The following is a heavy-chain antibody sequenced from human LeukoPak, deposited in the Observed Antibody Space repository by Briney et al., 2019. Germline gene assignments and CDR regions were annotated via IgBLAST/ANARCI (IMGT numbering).Heavy chain of an antibody. Sequence: GGSLRLSCAASGFTFSSYAMSWVRQAPGKGLEWVSAISGSGGSTYYADSVKGRFTISRDNSKNTLYLQMNSLRAEDTAVYYCAKAPTRGYSYGYGAVVDYWGQGTLVTVSS. CDR3: AKAPTRGYSYGYGAVVDY. D-gene: IGHD5-18*01. CDR1: GFTFSSYA. CDR2: ISGSGGST. V-gene: IGHV3-23*01. J-gene: IGHJ4*02.